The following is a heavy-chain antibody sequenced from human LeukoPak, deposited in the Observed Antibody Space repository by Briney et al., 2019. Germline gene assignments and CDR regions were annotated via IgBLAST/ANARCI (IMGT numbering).Heavy chain of an antibody. CDR1: GFRFSDYY. CDR2: INYSGSIT. Sequence: GGSLRLSCIASGFRFSDYYMTWIRQAPGKGLEWVSFINYSGSITRYGDSVKGRFTISRDNSKNSLYLQMNSLRANDTAVYFCARRMTQEEALDIWGQGTMVTVSS. V-gene: IGHV3-11*01. CDR3: ARRMTQEEALDI. J-gene: IGHJ3*02.